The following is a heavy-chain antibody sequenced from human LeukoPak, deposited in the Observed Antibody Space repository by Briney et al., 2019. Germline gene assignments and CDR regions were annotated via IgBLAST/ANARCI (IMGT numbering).Heavy chain of an antibody. D-gene: IGHD6-13*01. V-gene: IGHV4-59*12. CDR1: GGSISTYF. Sequence: SETLSLTCSVSGGSISTYFWSWIRQPPGKGLEWIGYIYYSGSTTYNPSLKSRVTMSVDTSKNQFSLKLSSVTAADTAVYYCARDEFGSWGLYYFDYWGQGTLVTVSS. CDR2: IYYSGST. CDR3: ARDEFGSWGLYYFDY. J-gene: IGHJ4*02.